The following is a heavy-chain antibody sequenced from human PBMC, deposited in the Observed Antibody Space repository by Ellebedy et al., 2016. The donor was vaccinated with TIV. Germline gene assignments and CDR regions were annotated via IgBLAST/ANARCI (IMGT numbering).Heavy chain of an antibody. CDR3: ARISRTTVTSFDY. D-gene: IGHD4-17*01. Sequence: GGSLRLSXAASGFTFSSYGMTWVRQAPGKGLEWVANIRQDGSEKYYVDSVKGRFTISRDNAKNSMYLQMNSLRAEDTAVYYCARISRTTVTSFDYWGQGTLVTVSS. CDR1: GFTFSSYG. V-gene: IGHV3-7*04. J-gene: IGHJ4*02. CDR2: IRQDGSEK.